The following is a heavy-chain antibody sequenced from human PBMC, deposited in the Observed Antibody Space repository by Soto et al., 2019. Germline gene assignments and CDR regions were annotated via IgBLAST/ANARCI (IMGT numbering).Heavy chain of an antibody. Sequence: ASVKVSCKASGYTFTSYGISWVRQAPGQGLEWMGWISAYNGNTNYAQKLQGRVTMTTDTSTSTAYMELRSLRSDDTAVYYCAREHCSGGSCYSDWFDPWGQGTLVTAPQ. CDR1: GYTFTSYG. V-gene: IGHV1-18*01. J-gene: IGHJ5*02. CDR2: ISAYNGNT. D-gene: IGHD2-15*01. CDR3: AREHCSGGSCYSDWFDP.